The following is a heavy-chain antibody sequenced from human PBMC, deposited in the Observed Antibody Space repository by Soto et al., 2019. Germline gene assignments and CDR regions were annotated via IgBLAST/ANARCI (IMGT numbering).Heavy chain of an antibody. V-gene: IGHV1-69*04. CDR3: ARDNRPQSWFDP. J-gene: IGHJ5*02. Sequence: SLKVSCKASGGTFSSYTISWVRQAPGQGLEWMGRIIPILGIANYAQKFQGRVTITADKSTSTAYMELSSLRSEDTAVYYCARDNRPQSWFDPWGQGTLVTVSS. CDR2: IIPILGIA. CDR1: GGTFSSYT.